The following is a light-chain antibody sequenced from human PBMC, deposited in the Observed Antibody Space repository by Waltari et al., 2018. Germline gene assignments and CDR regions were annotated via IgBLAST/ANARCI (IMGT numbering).Light chain of an antibody. V-gene: IGKV1-5*03. J-gene: IGKJ1*01. CDR3: QQYNAYRA. CDR2: KAA. Sequence: DIQMTQSPSTLSASVGDRVTITCRASESINRHLAWYQQKPGKAPKLLIYKAANLESGVPSRFSGSGSGTEFALTISSLQPDDFATYYCQQYNAYRAFGQGTKIEVK. CDR1: ESINRH.